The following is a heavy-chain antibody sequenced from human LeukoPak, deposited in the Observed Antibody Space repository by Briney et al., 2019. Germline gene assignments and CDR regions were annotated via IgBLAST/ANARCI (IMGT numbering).Heavy chain of an antibody. CDR3: ARRRLTDSSSSGRSRYYFDS. CDR2: IYPDDSDA. D-gene: IGHD6-6*01. J-gene: IGHJ4*02. CDR1: GSTFTTYW. Sequence: GESLKISCKGSGSTFTTYWIGWVRQMPGKGLEWMGIIYPDDSDARCSPSFQGQATISADKSISTAYLQWSSLKASDTAMYYCARRRLTDSSSSGRSRYYFDSWGQGTLVTVSS. V-gene: IGHV5-51*01.